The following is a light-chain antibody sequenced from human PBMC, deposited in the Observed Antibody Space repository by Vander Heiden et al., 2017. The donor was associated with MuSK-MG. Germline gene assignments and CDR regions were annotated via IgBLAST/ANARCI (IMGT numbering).Light chain of an antibody. V-gene: IGKV1-9*01. CDR3: QQLNSYPLT. CDR2: AAS. CDR1: QGISSY. Sequence: DIQLTQSPSSLSASVGDRVTIPCRASQGISSYLAWYQQKPGKAPKLLIYAASTLQSGVTSRFSGSGSGTEFTLTISSLQPEDFATYYCQQLNSYPLTFGGGTKVEIK. J-gene: IGKJ4*01.